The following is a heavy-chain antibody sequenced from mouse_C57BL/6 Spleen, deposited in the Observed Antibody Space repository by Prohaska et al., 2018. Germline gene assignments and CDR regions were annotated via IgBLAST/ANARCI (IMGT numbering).Heavy chain of an antibody. CDR1: ESAFPNYL. Sequence: CLPSESAFPNYLLKSVKQTPEHRPPWNRWIFPGSGSTYYNEKFKGKATLTVDKSSRTYYMLISSLSDEDSVVYCGGRGGTDWYFDVWGTGTTVTVSS. CDR3: GRGGTDWYFDV. CDR2: IFPGSGST. V-gene: IGHV1-75*01. D-gene: IGHD2-14*01. J-gene: IGHJ1*03.